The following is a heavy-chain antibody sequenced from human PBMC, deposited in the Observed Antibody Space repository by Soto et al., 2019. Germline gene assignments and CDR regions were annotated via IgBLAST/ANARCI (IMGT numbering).Heavy chain of an antibody. D-gene: IGHD1-26*01. J-gene: IGHJ4*02. V-gene: IGHV4-59*01. CDR2: IYDSGSP. Sequence: SETLSRTCTISGGSISVYYWSWIRQPPGQALEWIGYIYDSGSPYYNPSLRSRVIISADTSKNQISLKLTSATAADTAVYYCARGVGSSPPRYWGRGTLVTVSS. CDR1: GGSISVYY. CDR3: ARGVGSSPPRY.